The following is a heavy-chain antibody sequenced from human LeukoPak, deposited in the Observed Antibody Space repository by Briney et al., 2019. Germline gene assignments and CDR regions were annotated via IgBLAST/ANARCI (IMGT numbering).Heavy chain of an antibody. J-gene: IGHJ4*02. V-gene: IGHV3-23*01. D-gene: IGHD2-21*01. Sequence: GGSLRLSCAASGFIFSTYGMHWVRQAPGKGLEWVSAINVSGNTYHADSVKGRFTISRDSSKNTLYLQMNRPRAEDAAVYYCAKAPVTTCSGAYCYPFDYWGQGTLVTVSS. CDR1: GFIFSTYG. CDR3: AKAPVTTCSGAYCYPFDY. CDR2: INVSGNT.